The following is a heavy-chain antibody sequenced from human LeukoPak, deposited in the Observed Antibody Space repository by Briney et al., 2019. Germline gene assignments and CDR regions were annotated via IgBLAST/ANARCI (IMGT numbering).Heavy chain of an antibody. V-gene: IGHV3-23*01. CDR3: AKSGYSSSWYRNYYYYMDV. CDR2: ISGSGGST. J-gene: IGHJ6*03. D-gene: IGHD6-13*01. CDR1: GFTFSSYA. Sequence: PGGSLRLSCAASGFTFSSYAMSWVRQAPGKGLEWASAISGSGGSTYYADSVKGRFTISRDNSKNTLYLQMNSLRAEDTAVYYCAKSGYSSSWYRNYYYYMDVWGKGTTVTVSS.